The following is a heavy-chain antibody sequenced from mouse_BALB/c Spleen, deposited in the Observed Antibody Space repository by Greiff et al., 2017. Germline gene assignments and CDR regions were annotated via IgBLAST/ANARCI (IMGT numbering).Heavy chain of an antibody. D-gene: IGHD2-4*01. CDR3: ARSEDYDGFAY. J-gene: IGHJ3*01. CDR1: GYSITSDYA. V-gene: IGHV3-2*02. Sequence: VQLKESGPGLVKPSQSLSLTCTVTGYSITSDYAWNWIRQFPGNKLEWMGYISYSGSTSYNPSLKSRISITRDTSKNQFFLQLNSVTTEDTATYYCARSEDYDGFAYWGQGTLVTVSA. CDR2: ISYSGST.